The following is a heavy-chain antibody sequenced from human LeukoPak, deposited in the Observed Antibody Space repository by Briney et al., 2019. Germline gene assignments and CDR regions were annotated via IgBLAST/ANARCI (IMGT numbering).Heavy chain of an antibody. CDR2: IYSGGST. V-gene: IGHV3-53*01. Sequence: GGSLRLSCATSGFTVSSNYMSWVRQAPGKGLEWVSVIYSGGSTYYADSVKGRFTISRDNSKNTLYLQMNSLRAEDTAMYYCARDPRYSGSSVDAFDIWGQGTMVTVSS. J-gene: IGHJ3*02. D-gene: IGHD1-26*01. CDR3: ARDPRYSGSSVDAFDI. CDR1: GFTVSSNY.